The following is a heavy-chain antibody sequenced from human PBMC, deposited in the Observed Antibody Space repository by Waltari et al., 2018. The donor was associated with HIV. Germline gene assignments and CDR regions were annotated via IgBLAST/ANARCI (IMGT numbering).Heavy chain of an antibody. CDR3: ASIAYCGGDCYPRGMDV. J-gene: IGHJ6*02. Sequence: EVQLVESGGGLVEPGGSLRLSVAASGLPFRRTYIGGVRQAPGKGLEWVSVIYSGGSTYYADSVKGRFTISRDNSKNTLYLQMNSLRAEDTAVYYCASIAYCGGDCYPRGMDVWGQGTTVTVSS. V-gene: IGHV3-66*01. CDR1: GLPFRRTY. D-gene: IGHD2-21*02. CDR2: IYSGGST.